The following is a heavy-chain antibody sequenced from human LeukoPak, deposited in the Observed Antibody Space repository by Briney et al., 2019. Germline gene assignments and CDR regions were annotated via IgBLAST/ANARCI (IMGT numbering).Heavy chain of an antibody. Sequence: RPGGSLRLSCAAYGFSLDDYGMSRGRRAPGKGRERVSDINWNGWSTGYADSLKGRFIISRDNAKNSLYLQMNSLRAEDTALYFCARVRLTGIQDWFDPWGQGTLVTVSS. CDR3: ARVRLTGIQDWFDP. CDR2: INWNGWST. CDR1: GFSLDDYG. D-gene: IGHD1-20*01. J-gene: IGHJ5*02. V-gene: IGHV3-20*04.